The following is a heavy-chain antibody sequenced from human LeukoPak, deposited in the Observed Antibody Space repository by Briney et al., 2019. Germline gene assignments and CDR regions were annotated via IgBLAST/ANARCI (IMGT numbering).Heavy chain of an antibody. V-gene: IGHV4-30-2*01. D-gene: IGHD6-19*01. CDR3: ARVSRSRSSGWALFDY. CDR1: GGSISSGGYS. CDR2: IYHSGST. Sequence: SETLSLTCAVSGGSISSGGYSWSWIRQPPGKGLEWIGYIYHSGSTYYNPSLESRVTISVDRSKNQFSLKLSSATAADTAVYYCARVSRSRSSGWALFDYWGQGTLVTVSS. J-gene: IGHJ4*02.